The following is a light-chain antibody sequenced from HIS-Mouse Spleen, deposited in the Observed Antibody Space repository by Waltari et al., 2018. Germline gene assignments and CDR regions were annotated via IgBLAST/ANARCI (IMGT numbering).Light chain of an antibody. Sequence: SYELTHPPSVSVSPGQTARITCSGDALPKKYTYWYQQESGQAPVLVIYEDSKRPSGTPERFSGSSSGTMATLTISGAQVEDEADYYCYSTDSSGNHRVFGGGTKLTVL. CDR1: ALPKKY. J-gene: IGLJ2*01. CDR2: EDS. V-gene: IGLV3-10*01. CDR3: YSTDSSGNHRV.